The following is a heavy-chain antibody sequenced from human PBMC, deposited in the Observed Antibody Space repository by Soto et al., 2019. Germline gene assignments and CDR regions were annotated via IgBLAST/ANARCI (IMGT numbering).Heavy chain of an antibody. CDR1: GFTFSSYS. D-gene: IGHD3-16*01. V-gene: IGHV3-21*01. J-gene: IGHJ4*02. Sequence: GGSLRLSCAASGFTFSSYSMNWVRQAPGKGLEWVSSISSASTYTYYADSVKGRFTISRDNAKNSLFLQMNSLRAEDTAMYFWAGVKTGSAAGLGSPVDCWGQGTLVTVSS. CDR2: ISSASTYT. CDR3: AGVKTGSAAGLGSPVDC.